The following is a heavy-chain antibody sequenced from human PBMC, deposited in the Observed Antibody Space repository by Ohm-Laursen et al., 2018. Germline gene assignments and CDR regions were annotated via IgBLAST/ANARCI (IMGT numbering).Heavy chain of an antibody. D-gene: IGHD4-11*01. J-gene: IGHJ4*01. Sequence: SLRLSCAASGFTFSKYAMNWVRQAPGKGLQWVSSISATGGSTYCADSVKGRFTISRDNSNNTLYLHINSLRAEDTAVYYCAKKPDYRLDYWGHGTLVTVSS. V-gene: IGHV3-23*01. CDR3: AKKPDYRLDY. CDR1: GFTFSKYA. CDR2: ISATGGST.